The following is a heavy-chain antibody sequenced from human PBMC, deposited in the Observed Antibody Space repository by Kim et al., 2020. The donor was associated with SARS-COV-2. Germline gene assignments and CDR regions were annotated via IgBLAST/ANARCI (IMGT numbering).Heavy chain of an antibody. D-gene: IGHD2-8*01. CDR2: ISYDGSNK. CDR3: ARGRGEWSYGMDV. V-gene: IGHV3-33*05. Sequence: GGSLRLSCAASGFTFSSYGMHWVRQAPGKGLEWVAVISYDGSNKYYADSVKGRFTISRDNSKNTLYLQMNSLRAEDTAVYYCARGRGEWSYGMDVWGQGTTVTVSS. CDR1: GFTFSSYG. J-gene: IGHJ6*02.